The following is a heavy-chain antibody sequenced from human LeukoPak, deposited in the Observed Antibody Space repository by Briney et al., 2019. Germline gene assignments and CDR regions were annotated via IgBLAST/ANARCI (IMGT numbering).Heavy chain of an antibody. V-gene: IGHV3-11*03. D-gene: IGHD6-13*01. CDR3: ARRSYHSSSWHIDY. J-gene: IGHJ4*02. CDR2: ISGSSSYT. Sequence: PGGSLRLSCAASGFTFSDYSMSCIRQAPGKGLEWVSYISGSSSYTNYADSVKGRFTLSRDDAKNSLYLQMNSLRAEDTAVYYCARRSYHSSSWHIDYWGQGSLVTVSS. CDR1: GFTFSDYS.